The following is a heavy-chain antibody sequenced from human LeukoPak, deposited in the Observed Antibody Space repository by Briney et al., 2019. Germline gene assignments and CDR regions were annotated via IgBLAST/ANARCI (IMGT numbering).Heavy chain of an antibody. D-gene: IGHD1-26*01. CDR3: ARAGDVGAVDS. Sequence: GGSLRLSCAASGFTSSSYAMSWVRQAPGKGLEWVSAISGSGGSTYYADSVKGRFTISRDNAKNSLYLQMNSLRVDDTAVFYCARAGDVGAVDSWGQGTLVTVSS. CDR1: GFTSSSYA. V-gene: IGHV3-23*01. CDR2: ISGSGGST. J-gene: IGHJ4*02.